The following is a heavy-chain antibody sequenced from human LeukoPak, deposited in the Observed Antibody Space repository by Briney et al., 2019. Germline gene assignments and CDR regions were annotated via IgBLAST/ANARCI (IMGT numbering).Heavy chain of an antibody. V-gene: IGHV3-30*03. D-gene: IGHD2-15*01. CDR1: RFTFNKYG. CDR2: ISYDGTNK. CDR3: ARGGGYCSGGSCYSADY. J-gene: IGHJ4*02. Sequence: GGSLRLSCAASRFTFNKYGMHWVRQAPGKGLEWVAVISYDGTNKYYTDSVKGRFTISRDNSKNTLYLQMNSLRAEDTALYYCARGGGYCSGGSCYSADYWGQGTLVTVSS.